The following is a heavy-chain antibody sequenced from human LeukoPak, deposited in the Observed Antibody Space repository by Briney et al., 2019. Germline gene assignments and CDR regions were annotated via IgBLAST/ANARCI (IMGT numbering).Heavy chain of an antibody. V-gene: IGHV3-23*01. Sequence: GVYLRLSCAASGFTFSSYAMSWVRQAPGKGLEWVSAISGSGGSTYYADSVKGRFTISRDSSKNTLYQQMNTLRPEDTAVYSCAKNGRGYSSDYFDYWGQGTLVTVS. CDR2: ISGSGGST. D-gene: IGHD5-18*01. J-gene: IGHJ4*02. CDR3: AKNGRGYSSDYFDY. CDR1: GFTFSSYA.